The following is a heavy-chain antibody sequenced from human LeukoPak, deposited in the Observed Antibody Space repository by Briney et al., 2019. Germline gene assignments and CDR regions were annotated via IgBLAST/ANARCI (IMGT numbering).Heavy chain of an antibody. D-gene: IGHD4-11*01. CDR3: AKAPTVTTYSY. CDR1: GFTFSSYG. Sequence: HPGGSLRLSCAASGFTFSSYGMHWVRQAPGKGLEGVAVISYDGNNKYYADSVTGRFTISRDNSKNTLYLQMNSLRAEDTAVYYCAKAPTVTTYSYWGQGTLVTVSS. J-gene: IGHJ4*02. V-gene: IGHV3-30*18. CDR2: ISYDGNNK.